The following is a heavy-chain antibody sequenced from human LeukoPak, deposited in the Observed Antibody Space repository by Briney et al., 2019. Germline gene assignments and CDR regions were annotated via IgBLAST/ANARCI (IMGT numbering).Heavy chain of an antibody. CDR1: GFTFSSYS. J-gene: IGHJ4*02. V-gene: IGHV3-21*01. CDR3: ARVATYGEPLPY. CDR2: ISSSSSYI. Sequence: TGGSLRLSCAASGFTFSSYSMNWVRQAPGKGLEWVSSISSSSSYIYYADSVKGRFTISRDNAKNSLYLQMNSLRAEDTAVYYCARVATYGEPLPYWGQGTLVTVSS. D-gene: IGHD4-17*01.